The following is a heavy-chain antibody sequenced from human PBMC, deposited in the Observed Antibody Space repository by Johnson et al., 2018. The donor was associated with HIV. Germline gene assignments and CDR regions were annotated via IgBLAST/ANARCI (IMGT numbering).Heavy chain of an antibody. D-gene: IGHD6-13*01. CDR2: ISYDGSNK. CDR3: AGEGEGYSSSWYDAFDI. J-gene: IGHJ3*02. V-gene: IGHV3-30-3*01. Sequence: QVQLVESGGGVVQPGRSLRLSCAASGFTFSSYAMHWVRQAPGKGLEWVAVISYDGSNKYYADSVKGRFTISRDNSKNTLYLQMNSLRAEDTAVYYCAGEGEGYSSSWYDAFDIWGQGTMVTVSS. CDR1: GFTFSSYA.